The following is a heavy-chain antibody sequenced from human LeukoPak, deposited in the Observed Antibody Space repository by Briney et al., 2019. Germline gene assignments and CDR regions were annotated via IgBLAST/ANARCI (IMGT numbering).Heavy chain of an antibody. J-gene: IGHJ4*02. Sequence: SETLSLTCTVSGGSISIYYWSWIRQPPGKGLEWIGYIYYSGSTNYNPSLKSRVTISEDTSNNQLSLKLSSVTAADTAVYYCARLMGGYSSSWYSVDYWGQGTLVTVSS. V-gene: IGHV4-59*01. D-gene: IGHD6-13*01. CDR2: IYYSGST. CDR3: ARLMGGYSSSWYSVDY. CDR1: GGSISIYY.